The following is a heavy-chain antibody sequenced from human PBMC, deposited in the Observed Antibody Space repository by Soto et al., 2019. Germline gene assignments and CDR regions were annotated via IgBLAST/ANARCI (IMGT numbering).Heavy chain of an antibody. CDR1: GFIFTSSS. V-gene: IGHV1-58*01. CDR2: ITVGTGNT. CDR3: AAGDSSGYYGG. J-gene: IGHJ4*02. Sequence: SVKISCKASGFIFTSSSVQWVRQARGQSLEWIGWITVGTGNTNYAQKFQERVTITRDMSTSTAYMELSNLRSEDTAVYYCAAGDSSGYYGGWGQGTQVTVSS. D-gene: IGHD3-22*01.